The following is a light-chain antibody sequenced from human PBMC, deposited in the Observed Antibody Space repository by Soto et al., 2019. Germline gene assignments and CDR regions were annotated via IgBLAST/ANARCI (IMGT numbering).Light chain of an antibody. CDR3: QQYKAWPLT. CDR2: RTS. J-gene: IGKJ4*01. Sequence: EIVMTQSPATLSVFQGERATLSCRASESINSNLAWYQQKPGQAPRLLIYRTSNRATGVPARFSGSGSGTEFTLTISSLQSEDFAVFYCQQYKAWPLTFGGGTNVELK. CDR1: ESINSN. V-gene: IGKV3-15*01.